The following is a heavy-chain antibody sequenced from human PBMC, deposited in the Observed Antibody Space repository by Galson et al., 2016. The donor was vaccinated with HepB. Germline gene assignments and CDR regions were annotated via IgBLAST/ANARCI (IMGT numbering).Heavy chain of an antibody. CDR3: AREMWGLQEWFDP. J-gene: IGHJ5*02. V-gene: IGHV1-3*01. CDR1: GYTFTDYA. D-gene: IGHD4-11*01. Sequence: VSCKASGYTFTDYAIHWVRQAPGQRLECVGWINAGLGNTGYSQKFQGRVTITRDTSASTAYMELTSLTSEDTAVYYCAREMWGLQEWFDPWGQGTLVIVSS. CDR2: INAGLGNT.